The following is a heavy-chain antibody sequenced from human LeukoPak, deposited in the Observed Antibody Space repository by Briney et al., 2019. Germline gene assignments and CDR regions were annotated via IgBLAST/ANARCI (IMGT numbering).Heavy chain of an antibody. CDR1: GYTFTSYY. Sequence: ASVKVSCKASGYTFTSYYMHWVRQAPGQGLEWMGIINPSGGSTSYAQKFQGRVTMTRDMSTSTVYMELSSLRSEDTAVYYCAIGSGYDYGRSGIAFDYWGQGTLVTVSS. CDR3: AIGSGYDYGRSGIAFDY. CDR2: INPSGGST. J-gene: IGHJ4*02. D-gene: IGHD5-12*01. V-gene: IGHV1-46*01.